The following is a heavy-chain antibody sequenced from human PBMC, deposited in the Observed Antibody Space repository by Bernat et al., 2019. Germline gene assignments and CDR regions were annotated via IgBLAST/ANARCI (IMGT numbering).Heavy chain of an antibody. D-gene: IGHD3-16*01. Sequence: EVQLVESGGALVKPGGSLRLSCATSGFIFSNFWLSWVRQVPGKGLEWVGRIKSKSSGGTADYGGPVKGRFTISRDDSKNTLYLQMNRLKIEDTAGYYCTTGSSGGEDYWGQGTLVTVSS. J-gene: IGHJ4*02. V-gene: IGHV3-15*02. CDR1: GFIFSNFW. CDR3: TTGSSGGEDY. CDR2: IKSKSSGGTA.